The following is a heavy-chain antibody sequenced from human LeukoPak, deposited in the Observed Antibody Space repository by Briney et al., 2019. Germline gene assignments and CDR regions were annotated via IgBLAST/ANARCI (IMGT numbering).Heavy chain of an antibody. CDR3: ARGSGFSGFER. CDR2: INAGNGNT. D-gene: IGHD6-25*01. CDR1: GYTFTSYA. Sequence: GASVKVSCKGSGYTFTSYAMHWVRQAPGQRLEWMGWINAGNGNTKYSQKFQGRVTITRDTSASTAYMELSSLRSDDTAVYYCARGSGFSGFERWGQGTLVTVSS. J-gene: IGHJ4*02. V-gene: IGHV1-3*01.